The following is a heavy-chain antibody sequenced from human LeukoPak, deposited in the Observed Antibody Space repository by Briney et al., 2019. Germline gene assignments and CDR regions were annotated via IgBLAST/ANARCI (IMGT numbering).Heavy chain of an antibody. V-gene: IGHV4-59*12. J-gene: IGHJ6*03. CDR1: GGSISSYY. D-gene: IGHD5-12*01. Sequence: SETLSPTCTVSGGSISSYYWSWVRQPPGKGLEWIGYIYYGGSSNYNPSLKSRVTISVDTSKNQFSLKLSSVTAADTAVYYCAKGRIEASAWLRAENYYYYMDVWGDGTTVTVSS. CDR2: IYYGGSS. CDR3: AKGRIEASAWLRAENYYYYMDV.